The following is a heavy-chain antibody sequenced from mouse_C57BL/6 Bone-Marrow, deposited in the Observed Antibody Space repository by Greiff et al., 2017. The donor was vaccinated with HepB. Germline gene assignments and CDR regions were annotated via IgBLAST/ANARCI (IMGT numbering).Heavy chain of an antibody. V-gene: IGHV1-82*01. D-gene: IGHD1-1*01. CDR2: IYPGDGDT. Sequence: VQRVESGPELVKPGASVKISCKASGYAFSSSWMNWVKQRPGKGLEWIGRIYPGDGDTNYNGKFKGKATLTADKSSSTAYMQLSSLTSEDSAVYFCARWSLYYGSSPYYYAMDYWGQGTSVTVSS. CDR3: ARWSLYYGSSPYYYAMDY. J-gene: IGHJ4*01. CDR1: GYAFSSSW.